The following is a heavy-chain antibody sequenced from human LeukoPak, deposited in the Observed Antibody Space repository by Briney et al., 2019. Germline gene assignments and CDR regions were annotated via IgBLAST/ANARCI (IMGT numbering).Heavy chain of an antibody. CDR1: GFTFDDYA. V-gene: IGHV3-9*01. J-gene: IGHJ6*02. CDR2: ISWNSGSI. CDR3: ARVNPYYYYGMDV. Sequence: GGSLRLPCAASGFTFDDYAMHWVRQAPGKGLEWVSGISWNSGSIGYADSVKGRFTISRDNAKNSLYLQMNSLRAEDTALYYCARVNPYYYYGMDVWGQGTTVTVSS.